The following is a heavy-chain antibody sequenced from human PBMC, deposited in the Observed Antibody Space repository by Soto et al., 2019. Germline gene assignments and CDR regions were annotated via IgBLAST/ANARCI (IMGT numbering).Heavy chain of an antibody. Sequence: ESGGGVVQPGRSLRLSCAASGFTFSSYGMHWVRQAPGKGLEWVAVISYDGSNKYYADSVKGRFTISRDNSKNTLYLQMNSLRAEDTAVYYCAKDSHPEGYCSSTSCYADDYWGQGTLVTVSS. CDR2: ISYDGSNK. CDR3: AKDSHPEGYCSSTSCYADDY. D-gene: IGHD2-2*01. CDR1: GFTFSSYG. V-gene: IGHV3-30*18. J-gene: IGHJ4*02.